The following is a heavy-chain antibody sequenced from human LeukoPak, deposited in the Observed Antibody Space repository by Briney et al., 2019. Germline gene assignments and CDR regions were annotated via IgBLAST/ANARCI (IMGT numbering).Heavy chain of an antibody. CDR2: INHSGST. CDR3: ARVHYDSSGYLDY. V-gene: IGHV4-34*01. J-gene: IGHJ4*02. D-gene: IGHD3-22*01. Sequence: NTSETLSPTCAVYGGSFSGYYWSWIRQPPGKGLEWIGEINHSGSTNYNPSLKSRVTISVDTSKNQFSLKLSSVTAADTAVYYCARVHYDSSGYLDYWGQGTLVTVSS. CDR1: GGSFSGYY.